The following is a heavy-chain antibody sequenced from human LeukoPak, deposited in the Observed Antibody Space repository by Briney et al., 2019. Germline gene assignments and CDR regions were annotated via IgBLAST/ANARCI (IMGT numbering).Heavy chain of an antibody. V-gene: IGHV3-11*01. Sequence: PGGSLRLSCAASGFTFSDHYMIWLRQAPGKGLEAISYISHNGETKYYADSVKGRLPISRDNAKSSLYLQMNSLRVEDTAVYYCARDRHGYFDYWGQGTLVTVSP. CDR3: ARDRHGYFDY. CDR1: GFTFSDHY. CDR2: ISHNGETK. J-gene: IGHJ4*02. D-gene: IGHD6-13*01.